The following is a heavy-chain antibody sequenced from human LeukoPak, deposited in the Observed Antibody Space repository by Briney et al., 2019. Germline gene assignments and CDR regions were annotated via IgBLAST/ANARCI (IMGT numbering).Heavy chain of an antibody. J-gene: IGHJ4*02. D-gene: IGHD6-19*01. CDR3: AREGAVPGNPFDY. CDR2: INRDGSR. CDR1: GFTFGSYA. Sequence: PGGSLRLSCAASGFTFGSYAMSWVRQAPGKGLVWVSRINRDGSRSYADSLKGRFTISRDNAKNTLYLEMSSLRAEDTAVYYCAREGAVPGNPFDYWGQGTLVTVSS. V-gene: IGHV3-74*01.